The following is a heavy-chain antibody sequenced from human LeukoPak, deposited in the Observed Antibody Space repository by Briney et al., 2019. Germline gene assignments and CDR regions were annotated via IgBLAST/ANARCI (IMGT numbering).Heavy chain of an antibody. CDR2: IGRSGADT. Sequence: PGGSLRLSCAASGFTFSSYAMSWVRQAPGKGLEWVSGIGRSGADTYYTDSVKGRFTISRDNSKNTLYLQMNSLRAEDTAVYYCAREVPIGYCSGGSCYGMDWGQGTLVTVSS. D-gene: IGHD2-15*01. CDR1: GFTFSSYA. V-gene: IGHV3-23*01. CDR3: AREVPIGYCSGGSCYGMD. J-gene: IGHJ4*02.